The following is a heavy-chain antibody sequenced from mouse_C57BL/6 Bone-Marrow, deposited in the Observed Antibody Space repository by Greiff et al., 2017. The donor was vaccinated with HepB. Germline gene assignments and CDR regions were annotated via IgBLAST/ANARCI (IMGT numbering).Heavy chain of an antibody. Sequence: LQQSGAELVRPGSSVKLSCKDSYFAFMARAMHWVKQRPGHGLEWIGSFTMYSDATEYSENFKGKATLTANTSSSTAYMELSSLTSEDSAVYYCAITTVVPPWYFDVWGTGTTVTVSS. V-gene: IGHV1-49*01. CDR2: FTMYSDAT. J-gene: IGHJ1*03. CDR1: YFAFMARA. D-gene: IGHD1-1*01. CDR3: AITTVVPPWYFDV.